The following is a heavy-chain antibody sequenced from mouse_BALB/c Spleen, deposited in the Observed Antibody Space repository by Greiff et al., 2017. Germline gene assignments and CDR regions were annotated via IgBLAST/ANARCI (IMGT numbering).Heavy chain of an antibody. V-gene: IGHV2-9*02. D-gene: IGHD2-14*01. CDR2: IWAGGST. Sequence: VKLVESGPGLVAPSQSLSITCTVSGFSLTSYGVHWVRQPPGKGLEWLGVIWAGGSTNYNSALMSRLSISKDNSKSHVFLKMNSLQTDETAVYYCARDKVRDAMDYWGQGTSVTVSS. CDR1: GFSLTSYG. J-gene: IGHJ4*01. CDR3: ARDKVRDAMDY.